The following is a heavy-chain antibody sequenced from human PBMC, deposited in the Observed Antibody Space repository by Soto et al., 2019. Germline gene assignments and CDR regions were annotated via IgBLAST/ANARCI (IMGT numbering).Heavy chain of an antibody. J-gene: IGHJ6*02. D-gene: IGHD3-22*01. CDR3: ARDYYDSSGYYYGMDV. CDR2: IIPIFGTA. CDR1: GGTFSSYA. Sequence: GASVKVSCKASGGTFSSYAISWVRQAPRQGLEWMGGIIPIFGTANYAQKFQGRVTITADESTSTAYMELSSLRSEDTAVYYCARDYYDSSGYYYGMDVWGQGSTVTVSS. V-gene: IGHV1-69*13.